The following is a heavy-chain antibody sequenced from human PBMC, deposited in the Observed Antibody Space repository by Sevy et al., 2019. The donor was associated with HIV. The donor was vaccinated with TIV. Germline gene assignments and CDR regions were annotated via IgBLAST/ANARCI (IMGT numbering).Heavy chain of an antibody. Sequence: GGSLRLSCAASGFSLTTSDMHWVRQAPGKGLEWVAYVRNDGSSKYYADSVRDRFTISRDSPKNTLYLQMNSLRDEDTAIYYCATGRKTTEEWLEELDYYYGLDVWGQGTTVTVSS. V-gene: IGHV3-30*02. CDR1: GFSLTTSD. D-gene: IGHD2-8*01. CDR3: ATGRKTTEEWLEELDYYYGLDV. J-gene: IGHJ6*02. CDR2: VRNDGSSK.